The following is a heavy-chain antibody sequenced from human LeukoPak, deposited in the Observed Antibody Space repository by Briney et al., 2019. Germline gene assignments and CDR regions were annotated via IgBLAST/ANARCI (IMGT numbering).Heavy chain of an antibody. CDR3: ASLSGPKAAYYYYYGMDV. J-gene: IGHJ6*02. CDR2: INHSGST. D-gene: IGHD7-27*01. Sequence: SETLSLTCAVYGGSFSGYYWSWIRQPPGKGLEWIGEINHSGSTNYNPSLKSRVTISVDTSKNQFSLKLSSVTAADTAVYYCASLSGPKAAYYYYYGMDVWGQGTTVTVS. CDR1: GGSFSGYY. V-gene: IGHV4-34*01.